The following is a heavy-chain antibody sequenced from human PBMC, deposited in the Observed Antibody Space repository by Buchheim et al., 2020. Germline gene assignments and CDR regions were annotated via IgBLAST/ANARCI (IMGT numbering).Heavy chain of an antibody. CDR1: GFTFSSYA. CDR2: ISGSGGST. D-gene: IGHD2-15*01. J-gene: IGHJ4*02. CDR3: AKEPKPDIVVVVAAKPVDY. Sequence: EVQLLESGGGLVQPGGSLRLSCAASGFTFSSYAMSWVRQTPGKGLEWVSAISGSGGSTYYADSVKGRFTISRDNSKNTLYLQMNSLRAEETAVYYCAKEPKPDIVVVVAAKPVDYWGQGTL. V-gene: IGHV3-23*01.